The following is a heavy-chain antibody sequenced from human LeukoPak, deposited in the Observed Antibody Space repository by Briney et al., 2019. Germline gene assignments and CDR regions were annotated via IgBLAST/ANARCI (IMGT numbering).Heavy chain of an antibody. CDR3: AKDKVGAPGYYYGMDV. J-gene: IGHJ6*02. CDR1: GFTFDDYG. V-gene: IGHV3-9*01. D-gene: IGHD1-26*01. Sequence: GGSLRLSCAASGFTFDDYGMHWVRQAPGKGLEWVSGISWNSGSIGYGDSVKGRFTISRDNAKNSLYLQMNSLRAEDTALYYCAKDKVGAPGYYYGMDVWGQGTTVTVSS. CDR2: ISWNSGSI.